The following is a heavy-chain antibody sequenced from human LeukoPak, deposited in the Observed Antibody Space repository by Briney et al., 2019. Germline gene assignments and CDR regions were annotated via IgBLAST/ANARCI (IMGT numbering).Heavy chain of an antibody. Sequence: GGSLGLSCAAPGFMFHDYAIHWVRQAPGKGLEWVSLISGDGGSTFYADSVQGRFTISRDNSKKTLYLQMNSLRAEDTAVYYCAKEQSLSSGYYYVSWDYWGQGTLVTVSS. J-gene: IGHJ4*02. D-gene: IGHD3-22*01. CDR1: GFMFHDYA. CDR3: AKEQSLSSGYYYVSWDY. CDR2: ISGDGGST. V-gene: IGHV3-43*02.